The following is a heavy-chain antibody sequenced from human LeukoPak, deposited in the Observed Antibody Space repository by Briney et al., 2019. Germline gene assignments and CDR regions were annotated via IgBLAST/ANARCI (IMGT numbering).Heavy chain of an antibody. Sequence: GGSLRLSCAASGFTFSDHYMDWVRQAPGKGLEWVGRTRNKANSYTTEYAASVKGRFTISRDDSKNSLYLQMNSLKTKDTAVYYCARAGYGGNSGFVDYWGQGTLVTVSS. V-gene: IGHV3-72*01. J-gene: IGHJ4*02. CDR1: GFTFSDHY. CDR3: ARAGYGGNSGFVDY. D-gene: IGHD4-23*01. CDR2: TRNKANSYTT.